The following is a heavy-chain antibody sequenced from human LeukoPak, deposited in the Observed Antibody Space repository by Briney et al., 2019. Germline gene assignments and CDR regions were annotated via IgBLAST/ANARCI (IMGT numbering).Heavy chain of an antibody. J-gene: IGHJ4*02. D-gene: IGHD3-16*01. V-gene: IGHV3-33*06. Sequence: GGSLRLSCGASGVRFISYAMHWVRQAPGKGLEWVAVISYDGNTIYYADSVKGRFTISRDYSKNTLHLQMNSLRAEDTAVYYFAKRGTTWDLDYWGQGTLVTVSS. CDR1: GVRFISYA. CDR2: ISYDGNTI. CDR3: AKRGTTWDLDY.